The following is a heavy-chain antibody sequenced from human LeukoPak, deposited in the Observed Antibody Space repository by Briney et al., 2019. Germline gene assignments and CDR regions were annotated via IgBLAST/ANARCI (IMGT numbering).Heavy chain of an antibody. CDR3: ARFMVRGVVTFDP. Sequence: SETLSLTCTVSGGSISSSSYYWGWIRQPPGKGLEWIGSIYHSGSIYYNPSLKSRVTISVDTSKNQFSLKLSSVTAADTAVYYCARFMVRGVVTFDPWGQGTLVTVSS. V-gene: IGHV4-39*07. D-gene: IGHD3-10*01. CDR1: GGSISSSSYY. CDR2: IYHSGSI. J-gene: IGHJ5*02.